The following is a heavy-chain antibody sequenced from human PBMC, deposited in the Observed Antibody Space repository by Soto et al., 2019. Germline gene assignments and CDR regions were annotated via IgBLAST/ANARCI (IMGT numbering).Heavy chain of an antibody. J-gene: IGHJ6*02. Sequence: PSETLSLTCAVYGGSFSGYYWSWIRQPPGKGLEWIGEINHSGSTNYNPSLKSRVTISVDTSKNQFSLKLSSVTAADTAVYYCARDHIVVVVAATIYYYYGMDVWGQGTTVTVSS. CDR3: ARDHIVVVVAATIYYYYGMDV. V-gene: IGHV4-34*01. CDR2: INHSGST. D-gene: IGHD2-15*01. CDR1: GGSFSGYY.